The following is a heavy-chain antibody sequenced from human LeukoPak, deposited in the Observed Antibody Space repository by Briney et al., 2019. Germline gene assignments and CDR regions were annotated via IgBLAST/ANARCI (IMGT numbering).Heavy chain of an antibody. Sequence: GGSLRLSCAASGFTFSSYWMNWVRQAPGKGLVWVSRIASDGSSTTYADSVKGRFSISRDNAKNTLYLQMNSLRAEDTAVYYCARAQHSGYERYQYYFDYWGQGTLVTVSS. V-gene: IGHV3-74*01. CDR3: ARAQHSGYERYQYYFDY. D-gene: IGHD5-12*01. CDR1: GFTFSSYW. J-gene: IGHJ4*02. CDR2: IASDGSST.